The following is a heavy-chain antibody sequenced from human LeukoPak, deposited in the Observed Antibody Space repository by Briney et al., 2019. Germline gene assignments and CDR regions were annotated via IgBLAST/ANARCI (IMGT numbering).Heavy chain of an antibody. D-gene: IGHD1-14*01. CDR3: ARARSRTNYYGMDV. CDR1: GGSISSGGYS. J-gene: IGHJ6*02. CDR2: IYHSGST. Sequence: PSETLCLTCAVSGGSISSGGYSGSWIRQPPGKGLEWIGYIYHSGSTYYNPSLKSRVTISVDRSKNQFSLKLSSVTAADTAVYYCARARSRTNYYGMDVWGQGTTVPVSS. V-gene: IGHV4-30-2*01.